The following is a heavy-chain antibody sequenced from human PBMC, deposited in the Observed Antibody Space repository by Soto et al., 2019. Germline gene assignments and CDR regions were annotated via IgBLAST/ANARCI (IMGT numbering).Heavy chain of an antibody. CDR2: ISGSGGST. CDR1: GFTFSSYA. D-gene: IGHD5-18*01. Sequence: GGSLRLSCAASGFTFSSYAMSWVRQAPGKGLEWVSAISGSGGSTYYADSVKGRFTISRDNSKNTLYLQMNSLRAEDTAVYYCAKDSEGTVDTAMVPYYYYMDVWGKGTTVTVSS. V-gene: IGHV3-23*01. CDR3: AKDSEGTVDTAMVPYYYYMDV. J-gene: IGHJ6*03.